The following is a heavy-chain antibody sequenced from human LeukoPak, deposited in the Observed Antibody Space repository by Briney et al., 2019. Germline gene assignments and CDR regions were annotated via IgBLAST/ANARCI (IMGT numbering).Heavy chain of an antibody. CDR1: GGTFSSYA. Sequence: SVKVSCKASGGTFSSYAISWVRQAPGQGLEWMGGIIPIFGTANYVQKFQGRVTITADESTSTAYMELSSLRSEDTAVYYCARDRDSSRPYEYYFDYWGQGTLVTVSS. D-gene: IGHD6-13*01. CDR2: IIPIFGTA. V-gene: IGHV1-69*01. J-gene: IGHJ4*02. CDR3: ARDRDSSRPYEYYFDY.